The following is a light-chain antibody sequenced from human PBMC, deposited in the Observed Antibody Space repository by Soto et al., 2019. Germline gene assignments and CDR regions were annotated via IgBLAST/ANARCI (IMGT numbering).Light chain of an antibody. CDR2: GAS. J-gene: IGKJ1*01. V-gene: IGKV3-20*01. CDR1: QSVSSSY. Sequence: EIVLTQSPGPLSLSPGERATLSCRASQSVSSSYLAWYQQKPGQAPRLLIYGASSRATGIPDRFSGSGSGTDFTLTISRLEPADFAVYYCQQYGSSPTFGQGTKVEIK. CDR3: QQYGSSPT.